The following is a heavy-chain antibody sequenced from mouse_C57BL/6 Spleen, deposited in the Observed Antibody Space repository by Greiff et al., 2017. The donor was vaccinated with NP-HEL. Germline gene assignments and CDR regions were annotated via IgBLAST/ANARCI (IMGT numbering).Heavy chain of an antibody. J-gene: IGHJ1*03. D-gene: IGHD1-1*01. CDR1: GYTFTDYN. Sequence: VQLQQSGPELVKPGASVKIPCKASGYTFTDYNMDWVKQSHGKSLEWIGDINPNNGGTIYNQKFKGKATLTVDKSSSTAYMELRSLTSEDTAVYYCARRSYAYWYFDVWGTGTTVTVSS. CDR2: INPNNGGT. V-gene: IGHV1-18*01. CDR3: ARRSYAYWYFDV.